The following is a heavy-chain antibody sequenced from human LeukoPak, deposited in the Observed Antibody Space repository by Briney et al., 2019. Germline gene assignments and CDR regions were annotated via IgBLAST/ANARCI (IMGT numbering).Heavy chain of an antibody. CDR3: ARVGLDRRGYSGYEAFDY. CDR2: ISSSSSYI. V-gene: IGHV3-21*01. J-gene: IGHJ4*02. D-gene: IGHD5-12*01. Sequence: PGVTLRLYCAASGFTFSSYSMNWVRQAPGQGLEGVSSISSSSSYIYYADSVKGRFTISRDNAKNSQYLQMNRLRVEDTAVYYCARVGLDRRGYSGYEAFDYWGQGTLVTVSS. CDR1: GFTFSSYS.